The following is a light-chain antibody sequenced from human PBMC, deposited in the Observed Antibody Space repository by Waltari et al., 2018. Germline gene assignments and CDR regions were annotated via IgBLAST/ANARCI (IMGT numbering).Light chain of an antibody. J-gene: IGLJ3*02. CDR3: CSYAGSSSLV. CDR2: DVS. Sequence: QSALTQPRSVSGSPGQSVTIPCSGTSHDVGGYNSVSWYQQHPGKDPKLIIYDVSKGPSGVPDRFSGSKSGNTASLTISGLQSEDEADYCCCSYAGSSSLVFGGGSSLTVL. V-gene: IGLV2-11*01. CDR1: SHDVGGYNS.